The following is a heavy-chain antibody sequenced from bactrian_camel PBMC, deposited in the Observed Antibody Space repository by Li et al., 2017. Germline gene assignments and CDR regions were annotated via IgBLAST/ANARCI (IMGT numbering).Heavy chain of an antibody. D-gene: IGHD3*01. J-gene: IGHJ4*01. CDR3: AAGPWAGVGYCSPQIPLSGYRV. CDR1: GFDFSSNY. Sequence: HVQLVESGGGSVQPGGSLRLSCATSGFDFSSNYMSWVRQAPGKGLEWVATRYSAGDGYYADSVKGRFTLSKDNDKNTLYLQMNSLKPGDTAMYYCAAGPWAGVGYCSPQIPLSGYRVWGQGTQVTVS. CDR2: RYSAGDG. V-gene: IGHV3-2*01.